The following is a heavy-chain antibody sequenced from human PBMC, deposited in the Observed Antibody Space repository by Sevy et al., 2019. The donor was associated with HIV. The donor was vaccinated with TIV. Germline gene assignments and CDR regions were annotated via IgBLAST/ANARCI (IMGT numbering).Heavy chain of an antibody. V-gene: IGHV3-30*18. Sequence: GGSLRLSCAASGFTFSNYGMHWVRQAPGRGLEWVAFISYDGSSKYYADSVRGRFTVSRDSSNNTLYLQMNSLRAEDTAVYYCAKCGGTTPLYYFDYWGQGTLVTVSS. CDR3: AKCGGTTPLYYFDY. D-gene: IGHD1-1*01. CDR2: ISYDGSSK. J-gene: IGHJ4*02. CDR1: GFTFSNYG.